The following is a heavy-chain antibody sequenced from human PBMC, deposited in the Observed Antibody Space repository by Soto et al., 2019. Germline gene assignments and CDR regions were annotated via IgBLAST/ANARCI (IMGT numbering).Heavy chain of an antibody. CDR3: ARRGKYYDRRGYYPRGVFTYYYYYGMDV. J-gene: IGHJ6*02. V-gene: IGHV3-20*04. CDR2: INWNGGST. D-gene: IGHD3-22*01. CDR1: GFTFDDYG. Sequence: EVQLVESGGGVVRPGGSLRLSCAASGFTFDDYGMSWVRQAPGKGLEWVYGINWNGGSTGYADSVKGRFTISRDNAKNSLYRQMNSLIAEDTSLYYCARRGKYYDRRGYYPRGVFTYYYYYGMDVWGQGTTVTVSS.